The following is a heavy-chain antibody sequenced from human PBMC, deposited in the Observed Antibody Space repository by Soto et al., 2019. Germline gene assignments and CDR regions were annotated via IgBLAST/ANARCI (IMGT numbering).Heavy chain of an antibody. V-gene: IGHV4-59*01. CDR2: IYYSGST. Sequence: QVQLQESGPGLVKPSETLSLTCTVSGGSISSYYWSWIRQPPGKGLEWIGYIYYSGSTNYNPSLKSRVTISVDTSKNQFSLKLSSVTAADTAVYYCASTVHGSGMVYYYYGMDVWGQGTTVTVSS. D-gene: IGHD3-10*01. J-gene: IGHJ6*02. CDR3: ASTVHGSGMVYYYYGMDV. CDR1: GGSISSYY.